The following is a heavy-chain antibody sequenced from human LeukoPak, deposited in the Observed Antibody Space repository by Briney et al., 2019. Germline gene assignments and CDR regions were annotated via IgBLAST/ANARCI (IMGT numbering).Heavy chain of an antibody. CDR1: GGSISSSSYY. CDR2: IYYSGST. Sequence: SETLSLTCTVSGGSISSSSYYWGWIRQPPGKGLEWTGSIYYSGSTYYNPYLKSRVTISVDTSKNQFSPKLSSVTAADTAVYYCARDLGDYYDSSDAFDIWGQGTMVTVSS. CDR3: ARDLGDYYDSSDAFDI. V-gene: IGHV4-39*07. D-gene: IGHD3-22*01. J-gene: IGHJ3*02.